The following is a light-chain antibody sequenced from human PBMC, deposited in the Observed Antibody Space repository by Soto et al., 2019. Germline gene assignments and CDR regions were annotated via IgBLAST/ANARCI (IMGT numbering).Light chain of an antibody. V-gene: IGKV3-20*01. J-gene: IGKJ4*01. CDR1: QSVSSNY. CDR3: QQYGRSPLT. CDR2: GAS. Sequence: QWPAILALSEGKTALLCCRVSQSVSSNYLAWYQQKPGQAPRLLIYGASSRATGIPDRFSGSGSGTDFTLSISRLEPEDFAVYFCQQYGRSPLTFAGGSKVDI.